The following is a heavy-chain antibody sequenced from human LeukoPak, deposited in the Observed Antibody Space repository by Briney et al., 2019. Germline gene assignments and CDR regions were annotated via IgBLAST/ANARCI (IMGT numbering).Heavy chain of an antibody. CDR2: IIPIFGTA. CDR1: GGTFSSYA. D-gene: IGHD3-3*01. CDR3: ARGDFGVVITPFDY. J-gene: IGHJ4*02. Sequence: ASVKLSCKASGGTFSSYAISWVRQAPGQGLEWMGGIIPIFGTANYAQKFQGRVTITTDESTSTAYMELSSLRSEDTAVYYCARGDFGVVITPFDYWGQGTLVTVSS. V-gene: IGHV1-69*05.